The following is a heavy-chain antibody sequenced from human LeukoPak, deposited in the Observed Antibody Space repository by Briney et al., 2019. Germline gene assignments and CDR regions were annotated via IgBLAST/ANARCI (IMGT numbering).Heavy chain of an antibody. J-gene: IGHJ4*02. CDR3: ARDSDASSWYGNIDY. CDR2: IYTSGST. V-gene: IGHV4-61*02. Sequence: SETLSLTCTVSGGSISSGSYYWSWIRQPAGKGLEWIGRIYTSGSTNYNPSLKSRVTISVDTSKNQFSLKLSSVTAADTAVYYCARDSDASSWYGNIDYWGQGTLVTVSS. CDR1: GGSISSGSYY. D-gene: IGHD6-13*01.